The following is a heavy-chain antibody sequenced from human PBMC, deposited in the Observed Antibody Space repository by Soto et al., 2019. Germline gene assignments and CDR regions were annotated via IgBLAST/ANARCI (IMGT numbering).Heavy chain of an antibody. CDR1: GGSLSSYY. V-gene: IGHV4-59*01. CDR2: VYYSGRT. J-gene: IGHJ5*02. D-gene: IGHD5-12*01. CDR3: ARVEGDGYNYNNWFDP. Sequence: SETLSLTCSALGGSLSSYYWSWIRQPPGKGLEWIGYVYYSGRTNYSPSLKSRVTISVDTSKNQFSLKLDSVTPADTAVYYCARVEGDGYNYNNWFDPWGRGTLVTVSS.